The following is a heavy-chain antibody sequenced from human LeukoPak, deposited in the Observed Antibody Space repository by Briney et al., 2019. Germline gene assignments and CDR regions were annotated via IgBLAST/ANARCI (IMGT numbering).Heavy chain of an antibody. V-gene: IGHV4-30-2*01. J-gene: IGHJ4*02. Sequence: KTSQTLSLTCTVSGGSISSGGYYWSWIRQPPGKGLEWIGYIYHSGSTYYNPSLKSRVTISVDRSKNQFSLKLSSVTAADTAVYYCAGGDSDYYFDYWGQGTLVTVSS. CDR1: GGSISSGGYY. D-gene: IGHD2-21*02. CDR2: IYHSGST. CDR3: AGGDSDYYFDY.